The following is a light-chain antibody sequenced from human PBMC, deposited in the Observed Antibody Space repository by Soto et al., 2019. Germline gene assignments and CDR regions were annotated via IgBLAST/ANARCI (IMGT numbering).Light chain of an antibody. Sequence: QSVLTQPPSVSGSPGQSVTISCTGTSRDVSDYYRFSWYQQPPGTAPKLMIYEVSNRPSGISNRFSGSKSGNTASLTLSGLHAEDEADYYCSSYTSSSTLVFGGGTKLTVL. CDR2: EVS. CDR3: SSYTSSSTLV. V-gene: IGLV2-18*02. J-gene: IGLJ2*01. CDR1: SRDVSDYYR.